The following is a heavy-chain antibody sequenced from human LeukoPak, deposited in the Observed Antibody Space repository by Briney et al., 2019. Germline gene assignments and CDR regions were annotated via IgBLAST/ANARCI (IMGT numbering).Heavy chain of an antibody. V-gene: IGHV1-46*01. Sequence: ASVKVSCKASGYTFTSNYIHWVRQAPGQGLEWMGMIYPRDGSTSYAQKFQGRVTVTRDTSISTAYMELSRLRSDDTAVYYCASLLPNRYYFDYWGQGTLVTVSS. D-gene: IGHD1-14*01. J-gene: IGHJ4*02. CDR2: IYPRDGST. CDR3: ASLLPNRYYFDY. CDR1: GYTFTSNY.